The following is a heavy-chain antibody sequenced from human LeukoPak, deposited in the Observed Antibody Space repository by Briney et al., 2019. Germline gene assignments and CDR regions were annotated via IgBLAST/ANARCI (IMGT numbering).Heavy chain of an antibody. CDR1: GFTFSSYA. CDR2: ISGSGGST. Sequence: PGGSLRLSCAASGFTFSSYAMSWVRQAPGKGLEWVSAISGSGGSTYYADSVKGRFTISRGNSKNTLYLQMNSLRAEDTAVYYCTTEPGGCSSTSSPCYYYMDVWGKGTTVTVSS. CDR3: TTEPGGCSSTSSPCYYYMDV. V-gene: IGHV3-23*01. J-gene: IGHJ6*03. D-gene: IGHD2-2*01.